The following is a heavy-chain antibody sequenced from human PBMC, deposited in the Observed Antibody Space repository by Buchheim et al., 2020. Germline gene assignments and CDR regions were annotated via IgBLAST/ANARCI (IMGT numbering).Heavy chain of an antibody. Sequence: QVQLVESGGGLVKPGGSLRLSCAASGFTFSDYYMTWVRQAPGKGLEWISFISGSSSYTKYADSVKGRFSISRDNAKNLLYLQMNRLRADDTAVYYCASEAATISSYYYYYMDVWGKGTT. J-gene: IGHJ6*03. CDR1: GFTFSDYY. V-gene: IGHV3-11*05. CDR2: ISGSSSYT. CDR3: ASEAATISSYYYYYMDV. D-gene: IGHD2-15*01.